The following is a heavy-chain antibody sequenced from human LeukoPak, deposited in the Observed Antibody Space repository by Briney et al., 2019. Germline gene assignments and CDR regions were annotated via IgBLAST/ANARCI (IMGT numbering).Heavy chain of an antibody. CDR3: ARLIGGPARPGFDY. J-gene: IGHJ4*02. Sequence: GESLKISCKGSGYTFTIYWIGWVRQMPGKGLKWMGIIYPGDSDTKYNTSFQGQVTISADKSITTAYLQWSSLKASDSAIYYCARLIGGPARPGFDYWGQGTLVTVSS. V-gene: IGHV5-51*01. CDR1: GYTFTIYW. D-gene: IGHD6-6*01. CDR2: IYPGDSDT.